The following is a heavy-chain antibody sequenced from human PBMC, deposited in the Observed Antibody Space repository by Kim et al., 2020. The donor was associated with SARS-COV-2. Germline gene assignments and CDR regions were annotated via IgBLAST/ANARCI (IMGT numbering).Heavy chain of an antibody. D-gene: IGHD2-21*01. CDR1: GLTFGDYA. J-gene: IGHJ4*02. Sequence: GGSLRLSCTASGLTFGDYAMSWLRQAPGKGLEWVGVIRSRADGGTTDYAASVKGRFTISRDDSNTIAYLHMHSLETEDTAVYFCTRSDVPRWVQRTLVT. CDR3: TRSDVPR. CDR2: IRSRADGGTT. V-gene: IGHV3-49*03.